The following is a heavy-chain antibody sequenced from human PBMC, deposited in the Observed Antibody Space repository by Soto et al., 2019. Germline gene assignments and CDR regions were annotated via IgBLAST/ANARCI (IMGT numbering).Heavy chain of an antibody. CDR3: AQDKSSSYGDYLGFDY. D-gene: IGHD2-21*02. Sequence: EVQLLESGGDLVQPGGSLRLSCAASGFTFSNYAMTWVRQAPGKGLEWVSGISATGESTYYAGSVEGRFTISRDKAKNPLYLQMKSLRAEETAVYYCAQDKSSSYGDYLGFDYWGQGTLATVAS. V-gene: IGHV3-23*01. CDR2: ISATGEST. CDR1: GFTFSNYA. J-gene: IGHJ4*02.